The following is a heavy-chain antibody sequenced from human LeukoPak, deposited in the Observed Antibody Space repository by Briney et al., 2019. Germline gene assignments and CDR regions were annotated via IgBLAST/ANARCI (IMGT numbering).Heavy chain of an antibody. CDR2: MNPNSGNT. J-gene: IGHJ6*03. CDR3: ARVVPAAMAAWGYYYYMDV. Sequence: GASVKVSCKASGYTFTSYDINWVRQATGQGLEWMGWMNPNSGNTGYAQKFQGRVTITRNTSISTAYVELSSLRSEDTAVYYCARVVPAAMAAWGYYYYMDVWGKGTTVTVSS. CDR1: GYTFTSYD. D-gene: IGHD2-2*01. V-gene: IGHV1-8*03.